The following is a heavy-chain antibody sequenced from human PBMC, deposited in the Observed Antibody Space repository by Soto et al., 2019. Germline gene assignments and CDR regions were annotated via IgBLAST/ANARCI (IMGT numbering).Heavy chain of an antibody. CDR3: ATLREFSGYAVS. J-gene: IGHJ4*02. V-gene: IGHV1-24*01. CDR2: FDPEDGET. CDR1: GYTLTELS. Sequence: QVPLVQSGAEVKKPGASVKVSCKVSGYTLTELSMHWVRQAPGKGLEWMGGFDPEDGETIYAQKFQGRVTMTEDTSTDTAYMERSSLISEDTAVYYCATLREFSGYAVSWGQGTLVTVSS. D-gene: IGHD5-12*01.